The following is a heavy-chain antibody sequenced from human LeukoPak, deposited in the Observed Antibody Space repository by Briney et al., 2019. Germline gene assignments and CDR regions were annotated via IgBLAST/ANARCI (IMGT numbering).Heavy chain of an antibody. CDR3: AKDRARGRFGVTYDAFDI. J-gene: IGHJ3*02. V-gene: IGHV3-23*01. CDR2: ISGSGGST. Sequence: GGSLRLSCAASGFTFSSYAMSWVRQAPGKGLEWVSAISGSGGSTYYADSVKGRFTISRDNSKNTLYLQMNSLRAEDTAVYYCAKDRARGRFGVTYDAFDIWGQGTMVTVSS. D-gene: IGHD3-10*01. CDR1: GFTFSSYA.